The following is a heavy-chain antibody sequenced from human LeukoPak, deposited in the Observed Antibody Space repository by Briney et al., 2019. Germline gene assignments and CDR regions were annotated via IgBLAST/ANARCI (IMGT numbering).Heavy chain of an antibody. CDR2: IGTAGDT. CDR1: GFTFSSYD. CDR3: ASPDIVVVPAAIRQGGYYYYYMDV. D-gene: IGHD2-2*02. V-gene: IGHV3-13*01. J-gene: IGHJ6*03. Sequence: GGSLRLSRAASGFTFSSYDMHWVRQATGKGLEWASAIGTAGDTYYPGSVKGRFTISRENAKNSLYLQMNSLRAEDTAVYYCASPDIVVVPAAIRQGGYYYYYMDVWGKGTTVTVSS.